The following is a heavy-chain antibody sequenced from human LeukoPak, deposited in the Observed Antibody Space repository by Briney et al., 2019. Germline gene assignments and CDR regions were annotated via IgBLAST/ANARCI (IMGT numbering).Heavy chain of an antibody. D-gene: IGHD3-16*02. Sequence: PSETLSLTCTVSGGSISSYYWSWIRQPPGKGLEWIGYIYYSGSTNYNPSLKSRVTISVDTSKNQFSLKLSSVTAADTAVYYCARRMITFGGVIVYDYWGQGTLVTVSS. J-gene: IGHJ4*02. CDR2: IYYSGST. CDR3: ARRMITFGGVIVYDY. CDR1: GGSISSYY. V-gene: IGHV4-59*08.